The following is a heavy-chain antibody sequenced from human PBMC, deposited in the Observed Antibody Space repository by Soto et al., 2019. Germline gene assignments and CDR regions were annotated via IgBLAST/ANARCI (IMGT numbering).Heavy chain of an antibody. CDR1: GGSFSGYY. Sequence: PSETLSLTCAVCGGSFSGYYWSWIRQPPGKGLEWIGEINHSGSTNNNPSLKSRVTISVDPTKNQFSLKLSSVTAAATAVYYCGRGSRYMVRGVIIRWGQGTLVTVSA. CDR2: INHSGST. J-gene: IGHJ4*02. D-gene: IGHD3-10*01. CDR3: GRGSRYMVRGVIIR. V-gene: IGHV4-34*01.